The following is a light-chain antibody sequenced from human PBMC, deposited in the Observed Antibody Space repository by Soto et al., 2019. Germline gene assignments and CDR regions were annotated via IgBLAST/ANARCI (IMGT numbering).Light chain of an antibody. CDR2: AAS. V-gene: IGKV1-39*01. CDR3: QQYEILSI. Sequence: DIQITQSPSSLSASVGDRVTITCRASQSISSYLNWYQQKPGKAPKLLIYAASSLQSGVPSRFSGSGSGTDFTLSISSLQPEDSATYYCQQYEILSIFGGGTKV. J-gene: IGKJ4*01. CDR1: QSISSY.